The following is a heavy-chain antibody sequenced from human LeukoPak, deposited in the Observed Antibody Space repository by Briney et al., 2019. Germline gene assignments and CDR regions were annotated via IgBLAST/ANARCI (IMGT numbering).Heavy chain of an antibody. J-gene: IGHJ4*02. V-gene: IGHV3-33*01. D-gene: IGHD3-10*01. CDR1: GFTFRSYG. Sequence: GGSLRLSCAASGFTFRSYGMHWVRQAPGKGLEWVAIIWYDGSNKDYADSVKGRFTISRDNSKNTLYLQMNSLRAEDTAVYYCATGGVTLFDYWGQGTLVTVSS. CDR3: ATGGVTLFDY. CDR2: IWYDGSNK.